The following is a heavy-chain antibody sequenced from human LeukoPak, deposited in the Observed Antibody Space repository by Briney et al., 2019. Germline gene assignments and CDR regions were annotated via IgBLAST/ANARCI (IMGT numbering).Heavy chain of an antibody. CDR3: AREGNYYYYMDV. J-gene: IGHJ6*03. V-gene: IGHV4-61*02. CDR1: GGSLSSGSYY. Sequence: PSETLSLTCTVSGGSLSSGSYYWSWIRQPAGKGLEWIGRIYTSGSTNYNPSLKSRVTISVDTSKNQFSLKLSSVTAADTAVYYCAREGNYYYYMDVWGKGTTVTVSS. CDR2: IYTSGST.